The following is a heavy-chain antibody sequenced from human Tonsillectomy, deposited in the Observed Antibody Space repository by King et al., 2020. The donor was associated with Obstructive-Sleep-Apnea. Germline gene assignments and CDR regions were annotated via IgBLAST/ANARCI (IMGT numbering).Heavy chain of an antibody. CDR1: GGSISSYY. J-gene: IGHJ4*02. Sequence: VQLQESGPGLVKPSETLSLTCTVSGGSISSYYWSWIRQPPGKGLEWIGYIYYSGSTNYNPSLKSRVTISVDTSKNQFSLKLSSVTAADTAVYYCARDSYYCSGGSCYQIIDYWGQGTLVTVSS. V-gene: IGHV4-59*01. CDR3: ARDSYYCSGGSCYQIIDY. CDR2: IYYSGST. D-gene: IGHD2-15*01.